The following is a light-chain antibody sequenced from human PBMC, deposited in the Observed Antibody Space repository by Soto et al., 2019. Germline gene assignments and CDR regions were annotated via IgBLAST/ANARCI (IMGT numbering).Light chain of an antibody. CDR1: QSVSSRD. CDR3: QQYDNSPGYT. V-gene: IGKV3-20*01. Sequence: EIVLTQSPGTLSLSPGERGTLSCRASQSVSSRDLAWYQQKPGQAPRLLIYATSSRAAGIPDRFSGSGSGTDFTLTISRLEPEDFEVYYCQQYDNSPGYTFGQGTKLEIK. CDR2: ATS. J-gene: IGKJ2*01.